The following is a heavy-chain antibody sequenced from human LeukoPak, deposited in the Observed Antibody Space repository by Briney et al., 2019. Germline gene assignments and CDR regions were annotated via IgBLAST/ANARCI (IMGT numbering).Heavy chain of an antibody. J-gene: IGHJ4*02. V-gene: IGHV5-51*01. D-gene: IGHD3-10*01. Sequence: GASLQISCQASGPIFTNYWIGWVREVPGKGLEGMGIIYPSDSDTRYSPSLEGQVNISADKSISTAYLQWSSLKASDTAMYYCARRTGILPDYWGQGTLVTVSS. CDR3: ARRTGILPDY. CDR1: GPIFTNYW. CDR2: IYPSDSDT.